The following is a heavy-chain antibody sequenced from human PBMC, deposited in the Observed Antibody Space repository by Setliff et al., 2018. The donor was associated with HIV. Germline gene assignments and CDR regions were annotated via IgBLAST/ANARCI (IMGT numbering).Heavy chain of an antibody. Sequence: GGSLRLSCAASGFAFNNFWMSWVRQAPGKGLEWVTFIASDVSKTHIADSVKGRFTISRDNAKNSLYLQMNSLRAEDTAIYYCARGGASSLPLDYWGHGTLVTVSS. CDR2: IASDVSKT. D-gene: IGHD6-13*01. CDR1: GFAFNNFW. J-gene: IGHJ4*01. CDR3: ARGGASSLPLDY. V-gene: IGHV3-7*01.